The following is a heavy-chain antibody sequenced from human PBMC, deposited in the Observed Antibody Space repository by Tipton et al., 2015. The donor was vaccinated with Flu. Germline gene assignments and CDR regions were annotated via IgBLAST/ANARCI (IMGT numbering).Heavy chain of an antibody. J-gene: IGHJ4*02. D-gene: IGHD3-16*01. CDR1: GYSVSSGFH. Sequence: TLSLTCVVSGYSVSSGFHWGWIRQPPGKGLEWIGSVFHTGITSYNSSLRSRVSISVDRSENQLSLKLISMTAADTAIYYCSRLRLGRHLSDFDYWGQGTLVTVSS. V-gene: IGHV4-38-2*01. CDR2: VFHTGIT. CDR3: SRLRLGRHLSDFDY.